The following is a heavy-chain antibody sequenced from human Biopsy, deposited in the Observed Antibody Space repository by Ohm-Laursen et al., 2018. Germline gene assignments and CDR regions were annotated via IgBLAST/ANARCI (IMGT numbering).Heavy chain of an antibody. J-gene: IGHJ4*02. CDR2: IIPILHVP. CDR1: GGTLITYA. Sequence: ASEKVSCKTSGGTLITYAISWVRQAPGQGLEWMGRIIPILHVPTYAQSFQGRVTISADKSTSTAYMELSGLRSEDTAVYYCASLEDRTFDKWGQGTLVTVSS. CDR3: ASLEDRTFDK. V-gene: IGHV1-69*04.